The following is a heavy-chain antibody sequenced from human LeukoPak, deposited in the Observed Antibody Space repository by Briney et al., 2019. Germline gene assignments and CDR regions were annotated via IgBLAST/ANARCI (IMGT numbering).Heavy chain of an antibody. CDR1: GGSISSYY. Sequence: PSETLSLTCTVSGGSISSYYWSWIRQPPGKGLEWIAYIYYSGSTNYNPSLKSRVTISVDTSRNQFSLKLSSVTAADTAVYYCARSCGVSTTVVTPGFAFDIWGQGTMVTVSS. D-gene: IGHD4-23*01. J-gene: IGHJ3*02. CDR3: ARSCGVSTTVVTPGFAFDI. CDR2: IYYSGST. V-gene: IGHV4-59*01.